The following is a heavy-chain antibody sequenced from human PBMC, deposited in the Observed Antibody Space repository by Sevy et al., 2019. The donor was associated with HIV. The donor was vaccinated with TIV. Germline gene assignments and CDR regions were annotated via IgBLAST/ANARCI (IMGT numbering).Heavy chain of an antibody. J-gene: IGHJ4*02. V-gene: IGHV3-72*01. Sequence: GGSLRLSCVASGFTFSDHYMEWVRQAPGKGLEWVGRTRNKADGYTTEYAATVKGRFTISRDESTNSLYVQMNSLKAEDTAVYYCATHAGIAAAGRVFDYWGQGTLVTVSS. CDR1: GFTFSDHY. D-gene: IGHD6-13*01. CDR3: ATHAGIAAAGRVFDY. CDR2: TRNKADGYTT.